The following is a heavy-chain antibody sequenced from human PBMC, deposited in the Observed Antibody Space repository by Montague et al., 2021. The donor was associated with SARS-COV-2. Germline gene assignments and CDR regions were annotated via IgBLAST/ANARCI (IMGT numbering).Heavy chain of an antibody. CDR1: GGSYSTYS. CDR3: ARLGDGVVPSPILGVGPYNSYYSMDV. D-gene: IGHD3-10*01. CDR2: IHHGGST. V-gene: IGHV4-34*01. J-gene: IGHJ6*03. Sequence: SETLSLTCAVHGGSYSTYSWNWIRQPPGKGLEWIGEIHHGGSTNXNPSLKSRVTISAVTSKNQFSLKLTSVAAADTAVYYCARLGDGVVPSPILGVGPYNSYYSMDVWGQGTMVTVSS.